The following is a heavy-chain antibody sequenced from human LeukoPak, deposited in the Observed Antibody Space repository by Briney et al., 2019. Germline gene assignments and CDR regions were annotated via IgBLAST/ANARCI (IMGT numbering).Heavy chain of an antibody. CDR3: ARGGLLWFGESSNWFDP. V-gene: IGHV4-59*01. CDR2: IYYSGST. D-gene: IGHD3-10*01. CDR1: GGSISSYY. J-gene: IGHJ5*02. Sequence: PSETLSLTCTVSGGSISSYYWSWIRQPPGKGLEWTGYIYYSGSTNYNPSLKSRVTISVDTSKNQFSLKLSSVTAADTAVYYCARGGLLWFGESSNWFDPWGQGTLVTVSS.